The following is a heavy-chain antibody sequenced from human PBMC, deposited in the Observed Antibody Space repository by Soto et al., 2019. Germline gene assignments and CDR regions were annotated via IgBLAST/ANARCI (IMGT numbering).Heavy chain of an antibody. CDR3: ARDVYCTRIDCYHAFNF. J-gene: IGHJ3*01. CDR2: ISGSGDRT. V-gene: IGHV3-64*01. D-gene: IGHD2-8*01. CDR1: GFTFSSFA. Sequence: VQLVESGGGLVQPGGSLRLSCAASGFTFSSFAMHWVRQAPGKGLEYVSSISGSGDRTKYVNSVRGRFTISRDNSKNTVYLQMGSLRVEDMAVYYCARDVYCTRIDCYHAFNFWGQGTMVTVSP.